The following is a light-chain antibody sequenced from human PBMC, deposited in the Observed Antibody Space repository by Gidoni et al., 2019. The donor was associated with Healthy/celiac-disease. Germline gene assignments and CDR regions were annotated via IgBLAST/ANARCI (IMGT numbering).Light chain of an antibody. CDR3: AAWDDSLNGSWV. CDR1: SSNIGSNT. CDR2: SNN. J-gene: IGLJ3*02. V-gene: IGLV1-44*01. Sequence: QSVLTQPPSASGTPGQRVTISSSGSSSNIGSNTVNWYQQLPGTAPKLLIYSNNQRPSGVPDRFSGSKSGTSASLAISGLQSEDEADYYCAAWDDSLNGSWVFGGGTKLTVL.